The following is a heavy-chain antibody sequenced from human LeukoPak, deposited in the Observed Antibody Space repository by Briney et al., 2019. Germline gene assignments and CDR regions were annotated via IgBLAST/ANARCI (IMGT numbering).Heavy chain of an antibody. CDR2: ISYDGSNK. D-gene: IGHD6-13*01. Sequence: GGSLRLSCAASGFTFSSYAMSWVRQAPGKGLEWVAVISYDGSNKYYADSVKGRFTISRDNSKNTLYLQMNSLRAEDTAVYYCAKDGTVEALLYFDYWGQGTLVTVSS. V-gene: IGHV3-30*18. CDR3: AKDGTVEALLYFDY. CDR1: GFTFSSYA. J-gene: IGHJ4*02.